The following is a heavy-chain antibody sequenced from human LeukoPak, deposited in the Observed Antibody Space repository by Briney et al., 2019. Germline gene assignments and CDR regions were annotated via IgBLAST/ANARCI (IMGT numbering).Heavy chain of an antibody. Sequence: GGSLRLSCAASGFTFSSYEMNWVRQAPGKGLEWVSYISSSGSTIYYADSVKGRFTISRDNAKNSLYLQMNSLRAEDTAVYYCARAPFMVRGVPYWGQGTLVTVSS. J-gene: IGHJ4*02. V-gene: IGHV3-48*03. CDR2: ISSSGSTI. CDR3: ARAPFMVRGVPY. CDR1: GFTFSSYE. D-gene: IGHD3-10*01.